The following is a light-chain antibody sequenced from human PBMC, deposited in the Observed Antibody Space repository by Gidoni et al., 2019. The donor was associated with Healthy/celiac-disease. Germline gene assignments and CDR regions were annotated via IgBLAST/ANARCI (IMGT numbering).Light chain of an antibody. CDR2: DVS. Sequence: QSARTQPPSVSGSPGQSITISCTGTSSDVGGYNYVSWYQQHPGKAPKLMIYDVSNRPSGVSNRFSGSKSGNTASLTISGLQAEDEADYYCSSYTSSSTLVFGGGTKLTVL. V-gene: IGLV2-14*01. CDR3: SSYTSSSTLV. J-gene: IGLJ2*01. CDR1: SSDVGGYNY.